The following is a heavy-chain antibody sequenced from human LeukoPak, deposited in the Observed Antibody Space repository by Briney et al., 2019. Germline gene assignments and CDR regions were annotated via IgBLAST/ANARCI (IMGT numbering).Heavy chain of an antibody. CDR1: GFTFSSYG. Sequence: GGSLRLSCAASGFTFSSYGMHWVRQAPGKGLEWVAVISYDGSNKYYADSVKGRFTISRDNSKNTLYLQMNSLRAEDTAVYYCAREYDILTGYYQNYFDYWGQGTLVTVSS. D-gene: IGHD3-9*01. J-gene: IGHJ4*02. V-gene: IGHV3-30*03. CDR3: AREYDILTGYYQNYFDY. CDR2: ISYDGSNK.